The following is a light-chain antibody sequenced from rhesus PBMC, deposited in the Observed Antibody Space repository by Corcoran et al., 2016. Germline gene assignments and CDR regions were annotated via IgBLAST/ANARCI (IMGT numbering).Light chain of an antibody. CDR3: SSYSSSNTFI. J-gene: IGLJ1*01. CDR1: SSDIGGYND. CDR2: DVS. Sequence: QSALTQPPSVSKSLGQSVTISCTGTSSDIGGYNDVSWYQQHPGTAPRLLIYDVSKRPSGVSDRFSGSKSGSTASLTISGLQAEDEADYYCSSYSSSNTFIFGAGTRLTVL. V-gene: IGLV2S9*01.